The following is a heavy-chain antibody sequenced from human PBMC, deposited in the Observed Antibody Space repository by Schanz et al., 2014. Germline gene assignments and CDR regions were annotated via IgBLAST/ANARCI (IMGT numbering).Heavy chain of an antibody. CDR3: AREDCSATSCYFRY. V-gene: IGHV3-33*08. D-gene: IGHD2-21*01. CDR2: IWYDGSNE. J-gene: IGHJ4*02. Sequence: VQLLESGGGFVQPGGSLRLSCVASGVTFSSYAMSWVRQASGKGLEWVALIWYDGSNEYYADSVKGRFTISRDNSNNTVYLQMNTLRAEDTAVYYCAREDCSATSCYFRYWGQGTLVTVSS. CDR1: GVTFSSYA.